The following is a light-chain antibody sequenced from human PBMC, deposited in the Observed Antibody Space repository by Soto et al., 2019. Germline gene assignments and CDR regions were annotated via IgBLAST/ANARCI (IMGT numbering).Light chain of an antibody. CDR2: EVS. CDR3: TSYTSSSTYV. J-gene: IGLJ1*01. CDR1: SSDVGGYNY. Sequence: QSALTQPASVSESPGQSITISCAGTSSDVGGYNYVSWYQQLPDKAPKLMIYEVSNRPSGVSNRFSGSKSSNTASLTISGLQAEDEADYYCTSYTSSSTYVFGTGTKVTVL. V-gene: IGLV2-14*01.